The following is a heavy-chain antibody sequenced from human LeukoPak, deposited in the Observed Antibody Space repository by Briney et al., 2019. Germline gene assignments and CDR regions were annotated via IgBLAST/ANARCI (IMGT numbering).Heavy chain of an antibody. CDR3: ASVTTYYDISMYAFDI. D-gene: IGHD3-9*01. V-gene: IGHV4-39*01. CDR1: GGSISKSNHY. CDR2: IYYGGST. Sequence: SETLSLTCSVSGGSISKSNHYWGWIRQPPGKGLEWIGSIYYGGSTYYNPSLKSRVTISVDTSKNQFSLRLRSVTAADTAVYYCASVTTYYDISMYAFDIWGQGTMVTVSS. J-gene: IGHJ3*02.